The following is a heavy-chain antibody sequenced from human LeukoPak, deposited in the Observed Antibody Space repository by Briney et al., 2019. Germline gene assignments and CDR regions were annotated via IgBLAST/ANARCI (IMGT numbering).Heavy chain of an antibody. CDR2: IYPGDSDI. CDR1: GYSFTSYW. Sequence: GESLKISCKGSGYSFTSYWIGWVRQMPGKGLEWMGIIYPGDSDIRYSPSFQGQVTISADKSISTAYLQWSSLKASDTAMYYCARQGSKYDSSGYFGYWGQGTLVTVSS. J-gene: IGHJ4*02. V-gene: IGHV5-51*01. CDR3: ARQGSKYDSSGYFGY. D-gene: IGHD3-22*01.